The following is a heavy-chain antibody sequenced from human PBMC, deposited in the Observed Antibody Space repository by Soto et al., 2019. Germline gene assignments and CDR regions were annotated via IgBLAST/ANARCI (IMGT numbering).Heavy chain of an antibody. J-gene: IGHJ4*02. CDR3: ARGGSGWYVSERPFDY. Sequence: QVQLQESGPGLVKPSQTLSLTCTVSGGSISSGGYYWSWIRQHPGKGLEWIGYIYYSGSTYYNPSSQSRGTISVDTCKNGFSLQLSSVNAADTAVFYCARGGSGWYVSERPFDYWGQGTLVTVSS. D-gene: IGHD6-19*01. CDR2: IYYSGST. V-gene: IGHV4-31*03. CDR1: GGSISSGGYY.